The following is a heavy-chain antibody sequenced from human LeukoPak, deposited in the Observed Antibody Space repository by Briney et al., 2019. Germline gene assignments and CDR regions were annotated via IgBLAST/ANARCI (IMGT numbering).Heavy chain of an antibody. CDR1: GLTFSDYF. CDR2: ISTDGDSV. CDR3: VVGSSCCYTHGFYFDY. D-gene: IGHD3-22*01. J-gene: IGHJ4*02. Sequence: GGSLRLSCAASGLTFSDYFMTWIRQTPGKGQEWISYISTDGDSVYYADSVRGRFTICRDNAKNSLYLQMTFLRAEDTAVYYCVVGSSCCYTHGFYFDYWGQGALATVSS. V-gene: IGHV3-11*04.